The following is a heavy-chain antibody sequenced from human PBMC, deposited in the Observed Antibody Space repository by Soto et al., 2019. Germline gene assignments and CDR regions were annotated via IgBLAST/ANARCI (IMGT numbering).Heavy chain of an antibody. CDR2: ISSSSTI. CDR3: ASILEWSRTDYYYYGMDV. CDR1: GFTFSSYS. J-gene: IGHJ6*02. Sequence: HPGGSLRLSCAASGFTFSSYSMNWVRQAPGKGLEWVSYISSSSTIYYADSVKGRFTISRDNAKNSLYLQMNSLRDEDTAVYYCASILEWSRTDYYYYGMDVWGQGTTVTVSS. D-gene: IGHD3-3*01. V-gene: IGHV3-48*02.